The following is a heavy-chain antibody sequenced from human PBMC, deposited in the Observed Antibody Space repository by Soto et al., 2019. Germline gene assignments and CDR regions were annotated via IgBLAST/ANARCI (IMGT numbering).Heavy chain of an antibody. CDR2: ISNSGGNT. V-gene: IGHV3-23*01. Sequence: PGGSLRLSCVASGFTFSNYAMSWVRQAPGKGLEWVSTISNSGGNTYYADSVKGRFLISRDNSKNTLYLQMNSLRAEDTAVYYCAKVIYAFWSGFSPTAIDCWGQGTLVTVSS. CDR1: GFTFSNYA. CDR3: AKVIYAFWSGFSPTAIDC. D-gene: IGHD3-3*01. J-gene: IGHJ4*02.